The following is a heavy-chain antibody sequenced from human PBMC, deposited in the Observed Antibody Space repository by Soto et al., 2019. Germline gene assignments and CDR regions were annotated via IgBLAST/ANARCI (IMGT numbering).Heavy chain of an antibody. CDR2: IIPILDMA. J-gene: IGHJ5*02. V-gene: IGHV1-69*02. D-gene: IGHD2-2*01. Sequence: QVQLVQSGAEVKKPGSSVKVSCKASGGTFRTYSITWVRQAPGQGLEWMGKIIPILDMANYAQKFQGRVTITAGKSTGIAYMGLNSLRSEDTAVYYCARGPVVVVPDDMFTRHNWFDPWGQGTRVTVSS. CDR1: GGTFRTYS. CDR3: ARGPVVVVPDDMFTRHNWFDP.